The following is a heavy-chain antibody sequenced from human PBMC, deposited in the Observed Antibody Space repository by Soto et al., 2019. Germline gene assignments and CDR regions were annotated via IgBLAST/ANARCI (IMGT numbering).Heavy chain of an antibody. V-gene: IGHV1-3*01. D-gene: IGHD6-13*01. CDR1: GYTFTSYA. CDR3: ARAIAAAGPTNWYFDL. CDR2: INAGNGNT. J-gene: IGHJ2*01. Sequence: ASVKVSCKASGYTFTSYAMHWVRQAPGQRLEWMGWINAGNGNTKYSQKFQGRVTITTDKSASTAYMELSSLRSEDTAVYYCARAIAAAGPTNWYFDLWGRGTLVTVSS.